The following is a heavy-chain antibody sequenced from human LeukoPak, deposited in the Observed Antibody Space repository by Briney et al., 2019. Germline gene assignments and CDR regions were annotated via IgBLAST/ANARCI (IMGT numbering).Heavy chain of an antibody. V-gene: IGHV3-7*03. J-gene: IGHJ4*02. D-gene: IGHD3-16*01. Sequence: GGSLRLSCEASGFTLSTYWMNWFRQVPGKGLDWVANINPDGSGKRYVDSVKGRFTIARDNADNSLSLQMNSLRAEDTSVYYCASWGAGGNSWGQGTLVTVSS. CDR1: GFTLSTYW. CDR3: ASWGAGGNS. CDR2: INPDGSGK.